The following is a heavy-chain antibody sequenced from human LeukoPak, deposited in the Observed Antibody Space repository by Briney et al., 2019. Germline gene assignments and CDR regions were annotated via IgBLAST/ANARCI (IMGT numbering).Heavy chain of an antibody. D-gene: IGHD6-13*01. CDR2: ISSSSSTI. Sequence: GGSLRLSCAASGFTFSSYSMNWVRQAPGKGLEWVSYISSSSSTIYYADSVKGRFTISRDNAKNSLYLQMNSLRDEDTAVYYCAKGSSWLYYFDYWGQGTLVTASS. CDR3: AKGSSWLYYFDY. J-gene: IGHJ4*02. V-gene: IGHV3-48*02. CDR1: GFTFSSYS.